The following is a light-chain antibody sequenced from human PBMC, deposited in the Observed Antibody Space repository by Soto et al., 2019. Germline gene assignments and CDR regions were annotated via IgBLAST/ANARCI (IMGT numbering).Light chain of an antibody. CDR1: SSNIGAGYD. J-gene: IGLJ2*01. CDR3: QSYDSSLSVV. CDR2: GNS. V-gene: IGLV1-40*01. Sequence: QSVLTQPPSVSGAPGQRVTISCTGSSSNIGAGYDVHWYQQLPGTAPKLLIYGNSNRPSGVPDRFSGSKSGTSASLAITGIQAEDEAEYYCQSYDSSLSVVFGGGTKLTVL.